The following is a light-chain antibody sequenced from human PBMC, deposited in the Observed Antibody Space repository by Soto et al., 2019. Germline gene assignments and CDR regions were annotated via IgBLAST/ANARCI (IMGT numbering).Light chain of an antibody. CDR2: DVT. J-gene: IGLJ1*01. CDR3: SSYAGTHIV. CDR1: SSDVGGYDY. V-gene: IGLV2-8*01. Sequence: QSALTHPPSPTGAPGQSVGISCTGTSSDVGGYDYVSWYQQHPGKAPKLMIYDVTKRPSGVPDRFSGSKSGNTASLTVSGLQAEDEADYYCSSYAGTHIVFGTGTKVTVL.